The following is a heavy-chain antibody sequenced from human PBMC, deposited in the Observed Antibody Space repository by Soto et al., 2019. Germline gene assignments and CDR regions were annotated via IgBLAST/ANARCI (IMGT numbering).Heavy chain of an antibody. Sequence: QVQLVQSGAEVKKPGASVKVSCKVSGYTLTELSMHWVRQAPGKGLEWMGGFDPEDGETIYAQKFQGRVTMTEDTXTXXANKELSSLRAEHTAVYDCATVEYGGALGDDPFDIWGQGTMVTVSS. CDR3: ATVEYGGALGDDPFDI. CDR2: FDPEDGET. J-gene: IGHJ3*02. V-gene: IGHV1-24*01. D-gene: IGHD3-16*01. CDR1: GYTLTELS.